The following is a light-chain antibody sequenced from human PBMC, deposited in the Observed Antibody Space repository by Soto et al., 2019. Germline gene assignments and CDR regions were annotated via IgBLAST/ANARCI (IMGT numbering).Light chain of an antibody. CDR2: DAS. CDR3: HQRSNWPST. J-gene: IGKJ4*01. Sequence: EIVLTQSPATLSLSPGERATLSCRASQSVSSYLAWYQQKPGQAPRLLIYDASNRATGIPARFSGSGSGTDFTLTISSLEPEDFVVYYCHQRSNWPSTFGGGTKVEIK. CDR1: QSVSSY. V-gene: IGKV3-11*01.